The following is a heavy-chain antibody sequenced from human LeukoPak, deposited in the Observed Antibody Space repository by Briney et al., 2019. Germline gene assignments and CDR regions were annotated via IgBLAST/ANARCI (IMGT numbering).Heavy chain of an antibody. CDR2: IKQDGSEK. J-gene: IGHJ4*02. V-gene: IGHV3-7*01. CDR1: GFTFSSYW. D-gene: IGHD5-18*01. Sequence: QTGGSLRLSCAASGFTFSSYWMSWVRQAPGKGLEWVANIKQDGSEKYYMDSAKGRFTISRDNAKNSLYLQMNSLRAEDTAVYYCASGSDTAMVTSIAFDYWGQGTLVTVSS. CDR3: ASGSDTAMVTSIAFDY.